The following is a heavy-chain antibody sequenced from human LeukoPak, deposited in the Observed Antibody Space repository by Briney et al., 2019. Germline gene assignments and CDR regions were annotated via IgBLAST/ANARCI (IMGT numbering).Heavy chain of an antibody. D-gene: IGHD5-12*01. V-gene: IGHV5-51*01. CDR1: GYTFTGYY. Sequence: GASVKVSCKASGYTFTGYYMHWVRQAPGQGLEWMGIIYPGDSDTRYSPSFQGQVTISADKSISTAYLQWSSLKASDTAMYYCARRDIVATDGGFDYWGQGTLVTVSS. CDR2: IYPGDSDT. J-gene: IGHJ4*02. CDR3: ARRDIVATDGGFDY.